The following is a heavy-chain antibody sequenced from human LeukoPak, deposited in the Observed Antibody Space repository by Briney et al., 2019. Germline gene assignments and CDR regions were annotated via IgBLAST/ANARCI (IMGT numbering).Heavy chain of an antibody. Sequence: GGSLRLSCAASGFTFSSYSMNWVRQAPGKGLEWASSISSSSSYIYYADSVKGRFTISRDNAKNSLYLQMNSLRAEDTAVYYCARDLSYYDSSGYLYYFDYWGQGTLVTVSS. CDR1: GFTFSSYS. J-gene: IGHJ4*02. V-gene: IGHV3-21*06. D-gene: IGHD3-22*01. CDR3: ARDLSYYDSSGYLYYFDY. CDR2: ISSSSSYI.